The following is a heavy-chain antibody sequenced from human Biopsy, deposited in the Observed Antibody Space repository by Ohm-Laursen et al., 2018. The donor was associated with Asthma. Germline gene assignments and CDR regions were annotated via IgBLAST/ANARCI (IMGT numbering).Heavy chain of an antibody. CDR3: ASQSSGPDFWSGYYYFDS. J-gene: IGHJ4*02. CDR2: ISYDGSNK. CDR1: GFTFSSYG. Sequence: SLRLSCSASGFTFSSYGMHWVRQAPGKGLEWVAVISYDGSNKYYADSVKGRFPISRDNSKNTLYLQMNSLRAEDTAVYYCASQSSGPDFWSGYYYFDSWGQGTLVTVSS. V-gene: IGHV3-30*03. D-gene: IGHD3-3*01.